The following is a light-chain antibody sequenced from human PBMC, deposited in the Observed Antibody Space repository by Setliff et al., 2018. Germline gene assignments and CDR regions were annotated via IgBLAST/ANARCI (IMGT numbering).Light chain of an antibody. CDR3: SSYTSPTYV. J-gene: IGLJ1*01. CDR2: EVI. V-gene: IGLV2-14*01. Sequence: QPVLTQPASVSGSPGQSITISCTGTSSDVANNNYVSWYQLHPGTAPKLMIYEVINRPSGVSRRFSGSKSGNTASLTISGLQAEDEADYYCSSYTSPTYVFGTGTKVTVL. CDR1: SSDVANNNY.